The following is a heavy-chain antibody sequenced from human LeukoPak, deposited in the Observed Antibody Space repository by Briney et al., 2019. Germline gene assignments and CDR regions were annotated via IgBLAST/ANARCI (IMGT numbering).Heavy chain of an antibody. D-gene: IGHD2-15*01. Sequence: SETLSLTCTVSGGSISSYYWGWIRQPPGKGLEWIGSIYYSGSTNYNPSLKSRVTISVDTSKNQFSLKLSSVTAADTAVYYCARGYCSGGICYSAPDYWGQGTLVTVSS. J-gene: IGHJ4*02. CDR1: GGSISSYY. CDR2: IYYSGST. V-gene: IGHV4-59*01. CDR3: ARGYCSGGICYSAPDY.